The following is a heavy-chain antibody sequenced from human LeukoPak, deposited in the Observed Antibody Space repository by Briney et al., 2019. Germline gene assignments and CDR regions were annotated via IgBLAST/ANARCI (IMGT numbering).Heavy chain of an antibody. CDR1: GGSISSSSYY. D-gene: IGHD6-13*01. CDR2: IYYSGST. Sequence: PSETLSLTCTVSGGSISSSSYYWGWIRQPPGKGLEWIGSIYYSGSTYYDPSLKSRVTISVDTSKNQFSLKLSSVTAADTAVYYCARDAAKAQLAYFDYWGQGTLVTVSS. V-gene: IGHV4-39*07. CDR3: ARDAAKAQLAYFDY. J-gene: IGHJ4*02.